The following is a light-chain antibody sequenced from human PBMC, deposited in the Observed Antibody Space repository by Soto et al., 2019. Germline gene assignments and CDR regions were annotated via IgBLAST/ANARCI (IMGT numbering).Light chain of an antibody. CDR3: CSYAGSSTWV. Sequence: QAVVTQPASVSGSPGQSITIYCTGTSSDVGSYNLVSWYQQHPGKAPKLMIYEGSKRPSGVSNRFSGSKSGNTASLTISGLQAEDEADYYCCSYAGSSTWVFGGGTKLTVL. J-gene: IGLJ3*02. CDR2: EGS. V-gene: IGLV2-23*01. CDR1: SSDVGSYNL.